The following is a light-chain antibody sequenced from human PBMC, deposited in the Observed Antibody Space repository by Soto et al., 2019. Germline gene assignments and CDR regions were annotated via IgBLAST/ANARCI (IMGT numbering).Light chain of an antibody. CDR2: AAS. CDR3: QQYGSSPIT. Sequence: EIVLAQSPGTLSLSPGQRATLSCRASQSVSRDYVAWYQHKPGQAPRLLIYAASSRPSGIPDRFGGSGSGTDFTLTISRLEPEDFALYYCQQYGSSPITFGGGTRVEFK. V-gene: IGKV3-20*01. J-gene: IGKJ4*01. CDR1: QSVSRDY.